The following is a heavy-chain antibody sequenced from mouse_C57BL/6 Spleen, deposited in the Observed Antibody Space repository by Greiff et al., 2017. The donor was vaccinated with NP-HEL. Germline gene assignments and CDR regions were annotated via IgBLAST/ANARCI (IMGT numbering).Heavy chain of an antibody. J-gene: IGHJ4*01. CDR2: IYPGSGST. V-gene: IGHV1-55*01. CDR1: GYTFTSYW. Sequence: VQLQQSGAELVKPGASVKMSCKASGYTFTSYWITWVKQRPGQGLEWIGDIYPGSGSTNYNEKFKSKATLTVDTSSSTAYMQLSSLTSEDSAVYYCARKGNFTTDGYYYAMDYWGQGTSVTVSS. CDR3: ARKGNFTTDGYYYAMDY. D-gene: IGHD1-1*01.